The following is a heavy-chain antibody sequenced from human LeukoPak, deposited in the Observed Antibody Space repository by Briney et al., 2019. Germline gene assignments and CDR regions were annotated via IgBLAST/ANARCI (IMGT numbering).Heavy chain of an antibody. D-gene: IGHD2-15*01. V-gene: IGHV7-4-1*02. CDR3: ARAPLGYCSGGSCSSAFVIDY. J-gene: IGHJ4*02. CDR2: INTNTGNP. CDR1: GYTFTSYA. Sequence: GASVKVSCKASGYTFTSYAMNWVRQAPGQGLEWMGWINTNTGNPTYAQGFTGRFVFSLDTSVSTAYLQISSLKAEDTAVYYSARAPLGYCSGGSCSSAFVIDYWGQGTLVTVSS.